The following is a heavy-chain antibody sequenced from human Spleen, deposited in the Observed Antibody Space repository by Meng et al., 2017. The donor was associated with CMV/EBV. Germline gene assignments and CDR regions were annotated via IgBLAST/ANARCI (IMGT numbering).Heavy chain of an antibody. V-gene: IGHV4-61*08. Sequence: SGPTLVKPTQTLTLTCTFSGFSLSTSGMRVSWIRQPPGKGLEWIGYIYYTGSTNYNPSLKSRVTISVDTSKNQFSLKLSSVTAADTAVYYCARGGSIAVLAPNWFDPWGQGTLVTVSS. CDR3: ARGGSIAVLAPNWFDP. J-gene: IGHJ5*02. CDR1: GFSLSTSGMR. D-gene: IGHD3-10*01. CDR2: IYYTGST.